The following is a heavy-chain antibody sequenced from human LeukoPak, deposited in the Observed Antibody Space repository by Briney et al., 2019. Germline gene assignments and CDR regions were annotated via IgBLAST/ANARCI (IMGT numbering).Heavy chain of an antibody. D-gene: IGHD1-1*01. CDR1: GFTFSSYP. V-gene: IGHV3-30*02. CDR3: AKDRMEPLVFDY. Sequence: GGSLRLSCAASGFTFSSYPLHWVRQAPGEGLEWVAFIRYDGTHKYYADSVKGRFTISRDNSKNTLYLQMNSLRAEDTAVYYCAKDRMEPLVFDYWGQGTLVTVSS. CDR2: IRYDGTHK. J-gene: IGHJ4*02.